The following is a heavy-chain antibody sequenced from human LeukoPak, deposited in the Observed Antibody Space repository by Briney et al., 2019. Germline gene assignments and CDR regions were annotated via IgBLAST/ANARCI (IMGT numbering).Heavy chain of an antibody. CDR3: ARDIDPYYYGSGSPITFDY. CDR2: ISAYNGNT. CDR1: GGTFSSYA. D-gene: IGHD3-10*01. Sequence: ASVKVSCKASGGTFSSYAISWVRQAPGQGLEWMGWISAYNGNTNYAQKLQGRVTMTTDTSTSTAYMELRSLRSDDTAVYYCARDIDPYYYGSGSPITFDYWGQGTLVTVSS. J-gene: IGHJ4*02. V-gene: IGHV1-18*01.